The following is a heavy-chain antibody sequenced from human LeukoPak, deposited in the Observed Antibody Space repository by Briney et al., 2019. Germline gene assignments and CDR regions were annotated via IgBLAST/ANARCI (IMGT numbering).Heavy chain of an antibody. D-gene: IGHD3-10*01. V-gene: IGHV3-33*06. J-gene: IGHJ4*02. CDR3: AKDLDVYGSGSYYKGFDY. Sequence: GGSLRLSCAASGFTFSVYGMHWVRQAPGKGLEWVAVIGYDGSNKYYADSVKGRFTISRDNSKNTLYLQMNSLRAEDTALYYCAKDLDVYGSGSYYKGFDYWGQGTLVTVSS. CDR1: GFTFSVYG. CDR2: IGYDGSNK.